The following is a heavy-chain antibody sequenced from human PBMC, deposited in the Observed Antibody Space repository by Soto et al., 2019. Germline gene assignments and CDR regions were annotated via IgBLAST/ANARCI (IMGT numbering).Heavy chain of an antibody. CDR1: GFTFSSYA. Sequence: GGSLRLSCAASGFTFSSYAMSWVRQAPGKGLEWVSAISGSGGSTYYADSVKGRFTISRDNSKNTLYLQMNSLRAEDTAVYYCEKAPERITMIVVAPGWGQGTLVTVYS. CDR3: EKAPERITMIVVAPG. V-gene: IGHV3-23*01. J-gene: IGHJ4*02. D-gene: IGHD3-22*01. CDR2: ISGSGGST.